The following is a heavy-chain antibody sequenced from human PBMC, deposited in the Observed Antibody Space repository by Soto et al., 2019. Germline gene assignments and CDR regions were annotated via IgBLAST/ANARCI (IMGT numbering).Heavy chain of an antibody. J-gene: IGHJ4*02. Sequence: SETPSPTRTFSCGSINGYYWTWVRQPPRKGMGWIGRIYTRGTTSYNTSIKSRVTMSLDTYKNKFSLRLTSLTSADTAVYYCARDSVGICSSGVYWGRGPLVTVSS. D-gene: IGHD3-10*02. CDR1: CGSINGYY. CDR2: IYTRGTT. V-gene: IGHV4-4*07. CDR3: ARDSVGICSSGVY.